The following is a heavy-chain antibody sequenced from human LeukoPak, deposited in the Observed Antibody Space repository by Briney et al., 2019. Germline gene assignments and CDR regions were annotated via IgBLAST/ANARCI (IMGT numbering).Heavy chain of an antibody. CDR3: AREGIAAAGNWFDP. CDR2: ISSSSSTI. J-gene: IGHJ5*02. D-gene: IGHD6-13*01. V-gene: IGHV3-48*04. CDR1: GFSFRSYS. Sequence: GGSIRLGSSAYGFSFRSYSMNWVRQAPGKGLEWVSYISSSSSTIYYADSVKGRFTISRDNAKNSLYLQMNSLRAEDTAVYYCAREGIAAAGNWFDPWGQGTLVTVSS.